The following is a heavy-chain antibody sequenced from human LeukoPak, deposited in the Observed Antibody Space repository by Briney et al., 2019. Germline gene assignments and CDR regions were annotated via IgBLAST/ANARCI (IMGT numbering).Heavy chain of an antibody. CDR2: IHYSGST. J-gene: IGHJ4*02. D-gene: IGHD6-19*01. Sequence: SETLSLTWTVSGGSISGHYWSWIRQPPGKGLEWIGYIHYSGSTNYNPSLKSRVTISVDTSKNQFSLKLNSVTAADTAVYYCARGGWYLDFWGQETLVTVSS. V-gene: IGHV4-59*11. CDR3: ARGGWYLDF. CDR1: GGSISGHY.